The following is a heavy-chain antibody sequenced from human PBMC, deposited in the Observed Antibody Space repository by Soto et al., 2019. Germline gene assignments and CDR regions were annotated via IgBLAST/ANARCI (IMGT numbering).Heavy chain of an antibody. D-gene: IGHD2-15*01. V-gene: IGHV3-74*01. J-gene: IGHJ4*01. CDR2: ISSDGGTA. CDR1: GFSFSRYW. CDR3: ARVKPEGFHTYF. Sequence: GGSLRLSCAASGFSFSRYWIYWLRQSTWKGLEWVSRISSDGGTASLPASVERRFAVSRDNAKSEVFLQMNSLRVDDTGVYFCARVKPEGFHTYF.